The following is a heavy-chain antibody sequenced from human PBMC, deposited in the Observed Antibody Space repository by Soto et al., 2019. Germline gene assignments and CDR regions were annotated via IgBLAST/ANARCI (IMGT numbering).Heavy chain of an antibody. CDR1: GFTFSSYT. J-gene: IGHJ4*02. D-gene: IGHD5-12*01. V-gene: IGHV3-23*01. CDR3: AKNSEATIRVGYDY. Sequence: EVQLLESGGGLVQPGGSLRLSCAASGFTFSSYTMSWVRQAPGEGLEWVSAIIGSAYTTYYADSVKGRFTISRDNSKXXXXXXXXXXXXXXXXXXXCAKNSEATIRVGYDYWGQGTLVTVSS. CDR2: IIGSAYTT.